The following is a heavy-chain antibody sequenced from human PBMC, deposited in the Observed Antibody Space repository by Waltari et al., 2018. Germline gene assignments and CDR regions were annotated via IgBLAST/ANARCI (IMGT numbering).Heavy chain of an antibody. CDR3: ARGPLYYDVWSPYCDY. CDR2: VQHSGST. V-gene: IGHV4-38-2*01. D-gene: IGHD3-3*01. CDR1: GYSISSGYY. J-gene: IGHJ4*02. Sequence: QVQLQESGPGLVKPSETLSLTCAVSGYSISSGYYWGWIRQPPGKVLEWIGAVQHSGSTCSNPSGKRRVIRSLDTSKNQFSLNLSSVTAADTAVYYCARGPLYYDVWSPYCDYWGQGTLVTVSS.